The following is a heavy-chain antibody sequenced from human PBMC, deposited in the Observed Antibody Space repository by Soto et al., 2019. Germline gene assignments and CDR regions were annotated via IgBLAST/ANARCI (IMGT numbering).Heavy chain of an antibody. V-gene: IGHV3-9*01. CDR1: GFTFDDYG. CDR3: AKERWARESIDV. Sequence: PGGSLRLSCAASGFTFDDYGMHWVRQGPGKGLEWVSGITWNSATIGYAASVKGRFTISRDNAKNSLYLQMSSLTTEDTDVYYCAKERWARESIDVWGQGITVTVSS. J-gene: IGHJ6*02. CDR2: ITWNSATI.